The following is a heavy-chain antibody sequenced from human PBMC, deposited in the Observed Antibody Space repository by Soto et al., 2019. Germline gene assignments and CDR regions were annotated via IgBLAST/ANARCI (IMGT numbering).Heavy chain of an antibody. CDR3: ASVNVVVVADTREYYFDY. V-gene: IGHV1-2*02. Sequence: ASVKVSCKASGYTFTGYYMHWVRQAPGQGLEWMGWINPNSGGTNYAQKFQGRVTMTRDTSISTAYMELSRLRSDDTAVYYCASVNVVVVADTREYYFDYWGQGTLVTVSS. CDR1: GYTFTGYY. D-gene: IGHD2-15*01. CDR2: INPNSGGT. J-gene: IGHJ4*02.